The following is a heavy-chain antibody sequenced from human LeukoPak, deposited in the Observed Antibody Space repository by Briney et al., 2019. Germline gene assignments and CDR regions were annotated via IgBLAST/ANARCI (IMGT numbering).Heavy chain of an antibody. CDR2: IYSGGST. J-gene: IGHJ4*02. CDR1: GFTVSTNS. CDR3: ARRAGDYSHPYDY. D-gene: IGHD3-22*01. Sequence: SGGSLRLSCTVSGFTVSTNSMSWVRQTPGKGLEWVSFIYSGGSTHYSDSVKGRLTISRDNSKNTLYLQMNSLRAEDTAVYYCARRAGDYSHPYDYWGQGTLVTVSS. V-gene: IGHV3-53*01.